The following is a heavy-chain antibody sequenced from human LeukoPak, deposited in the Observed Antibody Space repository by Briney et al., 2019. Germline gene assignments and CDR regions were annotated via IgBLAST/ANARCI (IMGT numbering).Heavy chain of an antibody. D-gene: IGHD2-15*01. J-gene: IGHJ4*02. CDR3: ARRLLGYCSGGSCSYYFDY. Sequence: PGESLKISCKGSGYSFTSYWISWVPQMPGKGLEWMGIIYPSDSDTRYSPSFQGQVTISADKSISTAYLQWSSLKASDTAMYYCARRLLGYCSGGSCSYYFDYWGQGTLVTVSS. CDR2: IYPSDSDT. V-gene: IGHV5-51*01. CDR1: GYSFTSYW.